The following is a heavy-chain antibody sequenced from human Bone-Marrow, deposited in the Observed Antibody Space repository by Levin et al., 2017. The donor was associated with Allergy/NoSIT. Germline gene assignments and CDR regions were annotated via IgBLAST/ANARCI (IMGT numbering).Heavy chain of an antibody. V-gene: IGHV5-51*01. J-gene: IGHJ5*02. CDR1: GYTFTRHW. D-gene: IGHD3-16*01. CDR2: IYPGDSDT. CDR3: ARMNLAANWFDP. Sequence: LGESLKISCRTSGYTFTRHWIGWVRQMPGKGLEWMGIIYPGDSDTRYSPSFEGQVTISVDTSITTAYLQWNSLKTSDTAIYYCARMNLAANWFDPWGQGTLVAVSP.